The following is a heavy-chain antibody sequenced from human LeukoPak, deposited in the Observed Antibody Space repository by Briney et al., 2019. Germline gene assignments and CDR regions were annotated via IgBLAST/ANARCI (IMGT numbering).Heavy chain of an antibody. CDR2: ISSSSSYI. D-gene: IGHD1-26*01. CDR3: ARSPSIVGATAGGGY. CDR1: GFTFSSYS. J-gene: IGHJ4*02. Sequence: GGSLRLSCAASGFTFSSYSMNWVRQAPGKGLEWVSSISSSSSYIYYADSVKGRFTISRDNAKNSLYLQMNSLRAEDTAVYYCARSPSIVGATAGGGYWGQGTLVTVSS. V-gene: IGHV3-21*01.